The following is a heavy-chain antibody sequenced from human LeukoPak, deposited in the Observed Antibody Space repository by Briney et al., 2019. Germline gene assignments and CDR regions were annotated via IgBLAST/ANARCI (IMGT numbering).Heavy chain of an antibody. V-gene: IGHV3-7*01. CDR3: AKEKGYCSGGSCSLYYYYGMDV. CDR1: GFTFSSYW. J-gene: IGHJ6*02. CDR2: IMQDGSEE. Sequence: PGGSLRLSCAASGFTFSSYWMSWVRQAPGQGLEWVANIMQDGSEEYYVDSVRGRFTISRDNAKKSLYLQMNSLRAEDTAVYYCAKEKGYCSGGSCSLYYYYGMDVWGQGTTVTVSS. D-gene: IGHD2-15*01.